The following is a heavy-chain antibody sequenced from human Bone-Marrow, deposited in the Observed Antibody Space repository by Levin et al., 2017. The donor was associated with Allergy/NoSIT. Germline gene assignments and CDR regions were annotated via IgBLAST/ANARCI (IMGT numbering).Heavy chain of an antibody. CDR1: GFTFRNYV. CDR3: AKSGGGTAGPLDY. J-gene: IGHJ4*02. CDR2: ISASGGTT. V-gene: IGHV3-23*01. Sequence: PGGSLRLSCAASGFTFRNYVMRWVRQAPGKGLEWVSGISASGGTTYYAGSVKGRFTISRDNSKNALNLQMNSLRAEDTAIYYCAKSGGGTAGPLDYWGQGTLVTVSS. D-gene: IGHD3-16*01.